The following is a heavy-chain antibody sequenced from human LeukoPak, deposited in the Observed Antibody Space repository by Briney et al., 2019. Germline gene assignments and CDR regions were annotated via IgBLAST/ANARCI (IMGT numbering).Heavy chain of an antibody. Sequence: PGGSLRLSCAASGFTFSSCAMSWVRQAPGKGLEWVSAISGSGGSTYYADSVKGRFTISRDNSKNTLYLQMNSLRAEDTAVYYCAKTTRGYCSSTSCYAWYYYYYMDVWGKGTTVTVSS. CDR3: AKTTRGYCSSTSCYAWYYYYYMDV. CDR2: ISGSGGST. D-gene: IGHD2-2*01. J-gene: IGHJ6*03. V-gene: IGHV3-23*01. CDR1: GFTFSSCA.